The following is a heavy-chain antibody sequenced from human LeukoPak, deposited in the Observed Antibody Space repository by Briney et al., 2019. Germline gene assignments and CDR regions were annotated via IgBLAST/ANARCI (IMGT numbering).Heavy chain of an antibody. V-gene: IGHV3-33*03. CDR3: ALTAHYYYYGMDV. CDR1: GFTFSSYG. D-gene: IGHD5-18*01. J-gene: IGHJ6*02. CDR2: IWYDGSNK. Sequence: GSLKISCAASGFTFSSYGMHWVRQAPGKGLEWVAVIWYDGSNKYYADSVKGRFTISRDNAKNSLYLQVNSLRAEDTAVYYCALTAHYYYYGMDVWGQGTTVTVSS.